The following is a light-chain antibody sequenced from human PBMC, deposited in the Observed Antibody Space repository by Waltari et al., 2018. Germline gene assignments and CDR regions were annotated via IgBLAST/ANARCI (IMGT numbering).Light chain of an antibody. CDR1: NIGDKR. CDR2: EDD. V-gene: IGLV3-21*02. J-gene: IGLJ3*02. Sequence: YVLTQPPSVSVAPGQTARITCGGHNIGDKRVHWYQQKSGQAPILDVYEDDDRPSGIPERFSGANYGRTATLTSSRVEVGDEADFFCQVWDSDGDHVVFGGGTKLTVL. CDR3: QVWDSDGDHVV.